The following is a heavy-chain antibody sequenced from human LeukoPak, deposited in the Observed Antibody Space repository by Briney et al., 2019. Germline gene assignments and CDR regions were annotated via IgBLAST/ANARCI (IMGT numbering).Heavy chain of an antibody. V-gene: IGHV1-18*01. CDR3: ARGRFRGSTGNHFAY. D-gene: IGHD1-26*01. J-gene: IGHJ4*02. CDR2: ISAYNGYT. Sequence: ASVKVSCKASGYTFTSYGISWVRQAPGQGLEGMGWISAYNGYTNYAQKFQDRVTMTTDTSTRTAYMGVRSLRSDDTAVYFCARGRFRGSTGNHFAYWGQGTLVTVSS. CDR1: GYTFTSYG.